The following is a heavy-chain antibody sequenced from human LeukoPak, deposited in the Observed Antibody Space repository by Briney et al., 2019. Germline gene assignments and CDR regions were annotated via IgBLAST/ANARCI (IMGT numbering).Heavy chain of an antibody. V-gene: IGHV3-15*01. CDR2: VRAKTDGGTI. CDR3: AADTPVPLAQVDY. Sequence: GGSLRLSCAVSGFTITNAWMNWVRQAPGKGLEWVGRVRAKTDGGTIEYAAPVKGRFSISRDDSTDTVYLQMNSLKSEDTAVYYCAADTPVPLAQVDYWGQGALVTVSS. J-gene: IGHJ4*02. CDR1: GFTITNAW. D-gene: IGHD2/OR15-2a*01.